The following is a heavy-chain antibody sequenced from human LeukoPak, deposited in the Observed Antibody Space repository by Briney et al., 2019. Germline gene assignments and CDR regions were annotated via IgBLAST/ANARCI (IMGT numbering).Heavy chain of an antibody. Sequence: ASVKVSCKASGYTFTSYAMHWVRQAPGQRLEWMGWINAGNGNTKYSQEFQGRVTITRDTSASTAYMELSSLRSEDMAVYYCARNYYDSSGIPYMDVWGKGTTVTVSS. D-gene: IGHD3-22*01. CDR3: ARNYYDSSGIPYMDV. V-gene: IGHV1-3*03. CDR1: GYTFTSYA. CDR2: INAGNGNT. J-gene: IGHJ6*03.